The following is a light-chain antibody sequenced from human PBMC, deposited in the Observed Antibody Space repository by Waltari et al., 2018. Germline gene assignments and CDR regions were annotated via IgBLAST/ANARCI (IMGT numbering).Light chain of an antibody. CDR2: AAS. Sequence: DIQMTQSPSSLSASVGDSVTITCRASQSISSYLNWYQQKPGKAPKLLIYAASSLQSGVPSRFSGSGYGTDFTLTISSLQPEDFATYYCQQSYSTLTFGPGTKVDIK. J-gene: IGKJ3*01. V-gene: IGKV1-39*01. CDR3: QQSYSTLT. CDR1: QSISSY.